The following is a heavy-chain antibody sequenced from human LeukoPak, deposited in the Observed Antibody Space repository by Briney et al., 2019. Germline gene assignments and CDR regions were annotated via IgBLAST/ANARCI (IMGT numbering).Heavy chain of an antibody. J-gene: IGHJ6*02. CDR2: IVVGSGNT. V-gene: IGHV1-58*02. D-gene: IGHD6-13*01. Sequence: ASVKVSCKASGFTFTSSAMQWVRQARGQRLEWIGWIVVGSGNTNYAQKFQERVTITRDMSTSTAYMELSSLRSEDTAVYYCAAGGRQQLILGYYYYGMDVWGQGTTVTVSS. CDR3: AAGGRQQLILGYYYYGMDV. CDR1: GFTFTSSA.